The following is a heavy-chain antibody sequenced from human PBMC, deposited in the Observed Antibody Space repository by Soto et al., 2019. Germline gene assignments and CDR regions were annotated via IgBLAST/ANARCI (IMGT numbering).Heavy chain of an antibody. D-gene: IGHD6-19*01. V-gene: IGHV3-7*01. CDR1: GFTFKNYW. J-gene: IGHJ4*02. Sequence: EVQLVESGGGLVQSGGSPTLSCASSGFTFKNYWMHWVRQAPGKGLEWVATIKPDATVTSYGVSVRGRFSVSRDNTNNLLSLQMNTLRADDTAVYYCAKDGEGGWHFDHWGQGTLVTVSS. CDR2: IKPDATVT. CDR3: AKDGEGGWHFDH.